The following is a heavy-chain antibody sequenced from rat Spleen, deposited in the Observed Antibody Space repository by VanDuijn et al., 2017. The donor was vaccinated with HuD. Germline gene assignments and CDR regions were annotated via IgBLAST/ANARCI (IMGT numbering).Heavy chain of an antibody. CDR3: TRVTRALNYPGITRGYFDY. CDR2: ITHNDGST. V-gene: IGHV5-31*01. CDR1: GFTFNNYW. Sequence: EVQLVESGGGLVQPGRSLKLSCAASGFTFNNYWMTWIRQAPGKGLEWVATITHNDGSTYYPDSVKGRFTISRDNAKSTLYLQMNSLRSEDTATYYCTRVTRALNYPGITRGYFDYWGQGVMVTVSS. J-gene: IGHJ2*01. D-gene: IGHD1-4*01.